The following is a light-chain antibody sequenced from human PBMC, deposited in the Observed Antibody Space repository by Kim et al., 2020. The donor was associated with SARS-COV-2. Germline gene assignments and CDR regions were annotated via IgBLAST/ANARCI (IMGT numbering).Light chain of an antibody. J-gene: IGLJ2*01. Sequence: SSELTQPSSVSVAPGKTPSITCGGSNIVTKNVHWYQQKSGKAPVLVIYFDSDRPSGIPERFSGSISGNTATLTISRLEAGDEADYHCQVWDSGSSHVVFGAGTQVTVL. V-gene: IGLV3-21*04. CDR1: NIVTKN. CDR2: FDS. CDR3: QVWDSGSSHVV.